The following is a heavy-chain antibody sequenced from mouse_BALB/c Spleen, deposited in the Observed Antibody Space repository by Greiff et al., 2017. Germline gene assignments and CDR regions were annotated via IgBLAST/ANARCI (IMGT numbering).Heavy chain of an antibody. J-gene: IGHJ1*01. CDR1: GFTFTDYY. Sequence: EVQLVESGGGLVQPGGSLRLSCATSGFTFTDYYMSWVRQPPGKALEWLGFIRNKANGYTTEYSASVKGRFTISRDNSQSILYLQMNTLRAEDSATYYCARDIRSYPWYFDVWGAGTTVTVSS. V-gene: IGHV7-3*02. D-gene: IGHD1-1*01. CDR2: IRNKANGYTT. CDR3: ARDIRSYPWYFDV.